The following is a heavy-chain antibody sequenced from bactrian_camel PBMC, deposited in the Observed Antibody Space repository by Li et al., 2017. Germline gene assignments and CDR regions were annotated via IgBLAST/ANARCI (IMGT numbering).Heavy chain of an antibody. Sequence: HVQLVESGGGSVQAGGSLRLSCAASGYPYSTNCWGWFRQAPGKEREGIAAISFGGGRTYYTDSVKGRFTISRDNAKNTVYLQMNSLKSEDAAVYYCASDLSGDGGFYDTLNHFGFWGQGTQVTVS. CDR3: ASDLSGDGGFYDTLNHFGF. CDR1: GYPYSTNC. V-gene: IGHV3S1*01. CDR2: ISFGGGRT. D-gene: IGHD2*01. J-gene: IGHJ6*01.